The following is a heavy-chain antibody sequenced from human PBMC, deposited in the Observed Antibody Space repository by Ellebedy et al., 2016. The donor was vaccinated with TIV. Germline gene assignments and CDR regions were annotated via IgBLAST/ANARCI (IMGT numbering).Heavy chain of an antibody. Sequence: GESLKISCAASGFSFSENYMSWIRQAPGKGLEWVANINQEGSDKSYVDSVKGRFTIFRDNAKSSLYLQMNSLRAEDTAVYYCARGGATSSRYWRNWGQGALVTVSS. V-gene: IGHV3-7*01. CDR1: GFSFSENY. D-gene: IGHD2-2*01. J-gene: IGHJ4*02. CDR2: INQEGSDK. CDR3: ARGGATSSRYWRN.